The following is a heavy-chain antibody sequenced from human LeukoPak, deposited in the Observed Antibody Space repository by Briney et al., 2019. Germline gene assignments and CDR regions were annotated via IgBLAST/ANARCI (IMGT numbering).Heavy chain of an antibody. CDR1: GFSFSSHG. CDR2: ISSGSDYT. V-gene: IGHV3-23*01. Sequence: GGSLRLSCAASGFSFSSHGMSWVRQAPWKGPEWVSSISSGSDYTFYADSVKGRFAISRDNSKNTLYLQMNSLRAGDTAIYHCAKIGVIGNWYYDVWGRGTLVTVSS. D-gene: IGHD3-10*01. J-gene: IGHJ2*01. CDR3: AKIGVIGNWYYDV.